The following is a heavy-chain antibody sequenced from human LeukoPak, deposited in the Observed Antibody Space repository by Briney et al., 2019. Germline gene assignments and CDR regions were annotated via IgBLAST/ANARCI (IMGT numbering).Heavy chain of an antibody. Sequence: SGGSLRLSCAASGFTFSSYWMSWVRQAPGKELEWVANIKQDGSEKYYVDSVKGRFTISRDNAKNSLYLRMNSLRAEDTAVYHCAKDRYSPVRSMSEAAYYSDFWGPGTLVTVSS. CDR2: IKQDGSEK. CDR3: AKDRYSPVRSMSEAAYYSDF. D-gene: IGHD6-13*01. J-gene: IGHJ4*02. V-gene: IGHV3-7*03. CDR1: GFTFSSYW.